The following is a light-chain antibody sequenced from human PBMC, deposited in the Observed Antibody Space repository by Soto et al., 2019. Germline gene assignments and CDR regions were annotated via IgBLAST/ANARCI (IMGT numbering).Light chain of an antibody. CDR3: QQYGSSGT. V-gene: IGKV3-20*01. CDR1: QSVSRN. Sequence: EIVMTQSPATLSVSPGERATLSCRASQSVSRNLAWYQQKPGQAPRLLIYGASNRATGIPDRFSGTGSGTDFTLTISSLEPEDFAVYYCQQYGSSGTFGQGTKVEIK. J-gene: IGKJ1*01. CDR2: GAS.